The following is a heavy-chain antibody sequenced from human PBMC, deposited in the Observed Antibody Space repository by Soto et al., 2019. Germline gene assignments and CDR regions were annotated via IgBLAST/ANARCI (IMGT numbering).Heavy chain of an antibody. Sequence: SETLSLTCAVYGGSFSGYYWSWIRQPPGKGLEWIGEINHSGSTNYNPSLKSRVTISVDTSKNQFSLKLSSVTVADTAVYYCEIHRRGYIGRYCSGGSCYFQHWGQGTLVTVSS. CDR3: EIHRRGYIGRYCSGGSCYFQH. CDR1: GGSFSGYY. CDR2: INHSGST. D-gene: IGHD2-15*01. V-gene: IGHV4-34*01. J-gene: IGHJ1*01.